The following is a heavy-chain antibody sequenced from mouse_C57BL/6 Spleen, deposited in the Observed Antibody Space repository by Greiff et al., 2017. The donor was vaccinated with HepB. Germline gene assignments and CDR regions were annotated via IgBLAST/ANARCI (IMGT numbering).Heavy chain of an antibody. CDR1: GFTFSDFY. CDR3: ARDAGMELGRYFDV. Sequence: EVKLVESGGGLVQSGRSLRLSCATSGFTFSDFYMEWVRQAPGKGLEWIAASRNKANDYTTEDSASVKGRFIVSRDTSQSILYLQMNALRAEDTAIYYCARDAGMELGRYFDVWGTGTTVTVSS. D-gene: IGHD4-1*01. V-gene: IGHV7-1*01. J-gene: IGHJ1*03. CDR2: SRNKANDYTT.